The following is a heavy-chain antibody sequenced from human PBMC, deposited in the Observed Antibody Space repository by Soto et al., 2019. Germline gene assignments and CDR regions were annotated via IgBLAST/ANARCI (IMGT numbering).Heavy chain of an antibody. J-gene: IGHJ3*02. D-gene: IGHD5-18*01. CDR2: ISGSGSTS. CDR1: GFIFSTYN. Sequence: GSLRLSCAASGFIFSTYNMNWVRQAPGKGPEWVSDISGSGSTSYYADSVKGRFTISRDNSKNTLYLQMNSLRAEDTAVYYCAKDSGYSYGYDAFDIWGQGTMVTVSS. V-gene: IGHV3-23*01. CDR3: AKDSGYSYGYDAFDI.